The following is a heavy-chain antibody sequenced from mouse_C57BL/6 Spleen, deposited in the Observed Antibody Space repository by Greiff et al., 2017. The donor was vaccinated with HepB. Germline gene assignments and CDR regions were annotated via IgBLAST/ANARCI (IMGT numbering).Heavy chain of an antibody. V-gene: IGHV1-80*01. CDR3: ARRGYDETWFAY. J-gene: IGHJ3*01. Sequence: QVQLKESGAELVKPGASVKISCKASGYAFSSYWMNWVKQRPGKGLEWIGQIYPGDGDTNYNGKFKGKATLTADKSSSTAYMQLSSLTSEDSAVYFCARRGYDETWFAYWGQGTLVTVSA. CDR1: GYAFSSYW. CDR2: IYPGDGDT. D-gene: IGHD2-2*01.